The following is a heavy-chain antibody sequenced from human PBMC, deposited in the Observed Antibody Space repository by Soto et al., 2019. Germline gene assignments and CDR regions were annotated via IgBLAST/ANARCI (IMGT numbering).Heavy chain of an antibody. Sequence: QITLKESGPTLVKPTQTLTLTCTFSGFSLTTDRVGVGWIRQPPGAALEWLAVIYWDDSKTYRPSLERRLTITKDPSKNQVALTMTNMDSLDTATYYCAHAYVGRSLYWGQGTLVTVSS. D-gene: IGHD3-10*02. J-gene: IGHJ4*02. CDR3: AHAYVGRSLY. CDR1: GFSLTTDRVG. V-gene: IGHV2-5*02. CDR2: IYWDDSK.